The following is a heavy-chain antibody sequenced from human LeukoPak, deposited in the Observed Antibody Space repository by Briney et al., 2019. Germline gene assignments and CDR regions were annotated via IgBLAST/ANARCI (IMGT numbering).Heavy chain of an antibody. CDR1: GYTFTSYG. V-gene: IGHV1-69*13. J-gene: IGHJ4*02. Sequence: SVKVSCKASGYTFTSYGISWVRQAPGQGLEWMGGIIPISGTTNYAQKFQGRVTITADESTSTAYMELSSLRSEDTAMYYCATYCSSANCYIWGYYFDYWGQGTLVTVSS. D-gene: IGHD2-2*01. CDR3: ATYCSSANCYIWGYYFDY. CDR2: IIPISGTT.